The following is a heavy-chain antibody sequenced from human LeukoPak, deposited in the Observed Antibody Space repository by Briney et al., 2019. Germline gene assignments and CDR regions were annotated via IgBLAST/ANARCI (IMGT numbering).Heavy chain of an antibody. V-gene: IGHV3-23*01. Sequence: GGSLRLSCAASGFTFSSYAMRWVRQAPGKGLEWFSSVSGSGGNTYYADSVKGRFTISRDNSKNTLYLQMNSLRAEDTAIYYCAKPRAVGVNAFFDYWGQGTLVTVSS. CDR2: VSGSGGNT. CDR1: GFTFSSYA. J-gene: IGHJ4*02. CDR3: AKPRAVGVNAFFDY.